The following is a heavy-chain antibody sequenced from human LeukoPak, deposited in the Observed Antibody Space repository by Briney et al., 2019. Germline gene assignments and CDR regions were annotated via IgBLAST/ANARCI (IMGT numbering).Heavy chain of an antibody. CDR3: ASDSPYYGMDV. CDR2: IRFTGSYI. J-gene: IGHJ6*02. Sequence: PGGSLRLSCAASGFTFSSYSMNWVRQAPGRGLEWVSSIRFTGSYIYYADSVKGRFTISRDDAKNLLSLQMISLRVEDTAVYHCASDSPYYGMDVWGQGTTVTVSS. CDR1: GFTFSSYS. V-gene: IGHV3-21*01.